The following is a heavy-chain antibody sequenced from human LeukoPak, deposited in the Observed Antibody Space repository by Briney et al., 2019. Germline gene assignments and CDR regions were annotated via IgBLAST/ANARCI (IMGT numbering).Heavy chain of an antibody. D-gene: IGHD1-14*01. CDR1: GFTFDDYG. Sequence: PGGSLRLSCAASGFTFDDYGMSWVRQAPGKGLEWVSGINWNGGSTGYADSVKGRFTISRDNAKNSLYLQMNSLRAEDTALYYCARDRKVWTGRGYYYYMDVWGKGTTVTVSS. CDR2: INWNGGST. J-gene: IGHJ6*03. CDR3: ARDRKVWTGRGYYYYMDV. V-gene: IGHV3-20*04.